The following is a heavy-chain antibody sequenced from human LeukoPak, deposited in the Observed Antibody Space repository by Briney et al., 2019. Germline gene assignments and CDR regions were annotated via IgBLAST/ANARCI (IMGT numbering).Heavy chain of an antibody. J-gene: IGHJ6*02. V-gene: IGHV6-1*01. CDR2: TYYRSKWYN. CDR3: ARGRYCSGGSCYLYYYYYGMDV. CDR1: GDSVSSNSAA. Sequence: SQTLSLTCAISGDSVSSNSAAWNWIRQSPSRGPEWLGRTYYRSKWYNDYAVSVKSRITINPDTSKNQFSLQLNSVTPEDTAVYYCARGRYCSGGSCYLYYYYYGMDVWGQGTTVTVSS. D-gene: IGHD2-15*01.